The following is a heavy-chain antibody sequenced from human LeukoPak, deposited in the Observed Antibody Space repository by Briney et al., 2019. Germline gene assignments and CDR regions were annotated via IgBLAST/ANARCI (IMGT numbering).Heavy chain of an antibody. D-gene: IGHD6-19*01. Sequence: GGSLRLSCGASGFXFNKAWISWVRQAPGKGLEWVSFIRSSSSYIYYADSVKGRFTISRDNAKNSLYLQMNSLRAEDTAVYYCARPGIAVAGEFFDYWGQGTLVTVSS. CDR2: IRSSSSYI. CDR1: GFXFNKAW. CDR3: ARPGIAVAGEFFDY. J-gene: IGHJ4*02. V-gene: IGHV3-21*01.